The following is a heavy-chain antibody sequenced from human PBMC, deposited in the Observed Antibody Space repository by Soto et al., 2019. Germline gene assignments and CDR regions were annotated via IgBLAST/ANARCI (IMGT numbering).Heavy chain of an antibody. J-gene: IGHJ4*02. Sequence: SETLSLTCTVSGGSISSSSYYWGWIRQPPGKGLEWIGSIYYSGSTYYNPSLKSRVTISVDTSKNQFSLKLSSVTAADTAVYYCAFGVATMGSGYFDYWGQGTLVTVSS. CDR2: IYYSGST. CDR1: GGSISSSSYY. D-gene: IGHD5-12*01. V-gene: IGHV4-39*01. CDR3: AFGVATMGSGYFDY.